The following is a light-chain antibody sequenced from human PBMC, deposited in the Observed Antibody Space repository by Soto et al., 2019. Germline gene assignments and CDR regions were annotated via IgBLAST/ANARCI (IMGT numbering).Light chain of an antibody. CDR1: SSDVGGYNY. CDR2: DVS. Sequence: QSVLTQPRSVSGSPGQSVTISCTGTSSDVGGYNYVSWYQQHPGKAPKLIIYDVSKRPSGVPDRFSGSKSGNTASLTISGLQAEDEADYYCCSYAGSYTYAFGTG. CDR3: CSYAGSYTYA. J-gene: IGLJ1*01. V-gene: IGLV2-11*01.